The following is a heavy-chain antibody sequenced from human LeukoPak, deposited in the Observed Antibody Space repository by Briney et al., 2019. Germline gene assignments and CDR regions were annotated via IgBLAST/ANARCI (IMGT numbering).Heavy chain of an antibody. Sequence: GASVKVSCKASGYTFTSYGISWVRQAAGQGREWMGWISAYNGNTNYAQKLQGRVTMTTDTSTSTAYMELRSLRSDDTAAYYCAGGIVGAPYDAFDIWGQGTMVTVSS. J-gene: IGHJ3*02. CDR3: AGGIVGAPYDAFDI. D-gene: IGHD1-26*01. CDR2: ISAYNGNT. V-gene: IGHV1-18*01. CDR1: GYTFTSYG.